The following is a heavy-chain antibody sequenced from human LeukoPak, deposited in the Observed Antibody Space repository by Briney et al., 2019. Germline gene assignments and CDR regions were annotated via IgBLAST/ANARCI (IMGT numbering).Heavy chain of an antibody. J-gene: IGHJ4*02. Sequence: GRSLRLSCAASGFTFRSFWMSWVRQAPGKGLEWVGKIKQDGREKYYVDSAKGRFTISRDNAQNSLYLQMNSLRAEDTAAYYCARHSSSWEFDQWGQGTLVIVS. V-gene: IGHV3-7*04. CDR3: ARHSSSWEFDQ. CDR1: GFTFRSFW. CDR2: IKQDGREK. D-gene: IGHD6-13*01.